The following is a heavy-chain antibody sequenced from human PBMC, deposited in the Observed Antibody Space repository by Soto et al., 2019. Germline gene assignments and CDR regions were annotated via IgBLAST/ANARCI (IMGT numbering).Heavy chain of an antibody. CDR3: AGGSSKSWFDP. D-gene: IGHD6-6*01. J-gene: IGHJ5*02. V-gene: IGHV4-31*03. CDR1: GGSISSGGYY. CDR2: IYYSGST. Sequence: QVQLQESGPGLVKPSQTLSLTCTVSGGSISSGGYYWSWIRQHPGKGLEWIGYIYYSGSTSYNPSLKSRVTISLDTSKNQFSLKLSSMTAADTAVYYCAGGSSKSWFDPWGQGTLVTVSS.